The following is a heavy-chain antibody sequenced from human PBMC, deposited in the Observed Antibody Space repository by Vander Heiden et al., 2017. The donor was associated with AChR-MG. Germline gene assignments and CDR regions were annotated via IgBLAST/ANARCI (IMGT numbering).Heavy chain of an antibody. D-gene: IGHD3-16*01. Sequence: QVPLVESGGGLVKPGGSLRPSCAASGFTFSNYYMSWIRQAPGKGLEWVSYISSSGSTRYYADAVKGRFTISRDNAKNSLYLQMNSLRAEDTAVYYCARNPRSGGSIDYWGQGTLVTVSS. CDR1: GFTFSNYY. J-gene: IGHJ4*02. V-gene: IGHV3-11*01. CDR3: ARNPRSGGSIDY. CDR2: ISSSGSTR.